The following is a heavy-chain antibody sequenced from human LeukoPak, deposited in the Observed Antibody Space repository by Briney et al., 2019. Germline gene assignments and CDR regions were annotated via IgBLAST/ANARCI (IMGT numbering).Heavy chain of an antibody. CDR1: GFIFTNYF. Sequence: GGSLRLSCAASGFIFTNYFMSWVRQAPGKGLEWVASIKHDGSEKYYVDSVRGRFTISRDNTMNSLYLQMSSLRAEDTAVYYCAADRGWRTSGYYLYYFEYWGQGTLVTYSS. CDR3: AADRGWRTSGYYLYYFEY. CDR2: IKHDGSEK. D-gene: IGHD3-3*01. J-gene: IGHJ4*02. V-gene: IGHV3-7*01.